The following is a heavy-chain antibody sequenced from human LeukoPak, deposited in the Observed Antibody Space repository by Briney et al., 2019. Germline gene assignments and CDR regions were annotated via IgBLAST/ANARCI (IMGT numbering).Heavy chain of an antibody. CDR1: GFIFTNYF. Sequence: GGSLRLSCAASGFIFTNYFMSWVRQAPGKGLEWVASIKHDGSEKYYVDSVRGRFTISRDNTMNSLYLQMSSLRAEDTAVYYCAADRGWRTSGYYLYYFEYWGQGTLVTYSS. CDR3: AADRGWRTSGYYLYYFEY. CDR2: IKHDGSEK. D-gene: IGHD3-3*01. J-gene: IGHJ4*02. V-gene: IGHV3-7*01.